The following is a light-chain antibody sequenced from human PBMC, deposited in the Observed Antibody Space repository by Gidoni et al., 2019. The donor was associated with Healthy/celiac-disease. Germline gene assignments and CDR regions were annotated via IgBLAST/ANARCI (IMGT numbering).Light chain of an antibody. CDR1: HSISSY. CDR3: HHSYRPPLT. V-gene: IGKV1-39*01. Sequence: DIQMTQSPSSLSAAVGVRVTITCRASHSISSYLNWYQQEPGQAPMLLVYAASNLQSGVPSSFSGSGSGTDFTLTISRLQAKDFASYYCHHSYRPPLTFGQGTKVEIK. CDR2: AAS. J-gene: IGKJ3*01.